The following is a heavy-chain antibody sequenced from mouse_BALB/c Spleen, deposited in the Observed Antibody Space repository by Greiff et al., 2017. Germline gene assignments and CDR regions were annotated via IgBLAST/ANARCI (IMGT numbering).Heavy chain of an antibody. CDR2: IWAGGST. D-gene: IGHD3-2*01. Sequence: VMLVESGPGLVAPSQSLSITCTVSGFSLTSYGVHWVRQPPGKGLEWLGVIWAGGSTNYNSALMSRLSISKDNSKSQVFLKMNSLQTDDTAMYYCARDPTARATGFAYWGQGTLVTVSA. V-gene: IGHV2-9*02. J-gene: IGHJ3*01. CDR3: ARDPTARATGFAY. CDR1: GFSLTSYG.